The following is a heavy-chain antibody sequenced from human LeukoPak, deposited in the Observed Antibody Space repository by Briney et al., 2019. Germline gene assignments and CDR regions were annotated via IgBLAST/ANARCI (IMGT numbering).Heavy chain of an antibody. J-gene: IGHJ4*02. CDR3: ARDARAGEKPEYFFGY. CDR1: GFTFSSYS. CDR2: ISSSSSTI. V-gene: IGHV3-48*04. Sequence: GGSLRLSCAASGFTFSSYSMNWVRQAPRKGLEWVSYISSSSSTIYYADSVKGRFTISRDNAKNSVYLQMSSLRAEDTAVYYCARDARAGEKPEYFFGYGGQEPLVTVSS.